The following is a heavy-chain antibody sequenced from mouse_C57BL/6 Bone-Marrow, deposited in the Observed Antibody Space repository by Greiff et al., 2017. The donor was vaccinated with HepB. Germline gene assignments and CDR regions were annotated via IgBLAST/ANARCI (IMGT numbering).Heavy chain of an antibody. V-gene: IGHV1-63*01. D-gene: IGHD1-1*01. Sequence: QVQLKQSGAELVRPGTSVKMSCKASGYTFTNYWLGWVKQRPGHGLEWIGDIYPGGGYTNYNEKFKGKATLTADKYSSTAYMQFSSLTSEDSAIYYCARTYYYGSSSWYFDVWGTGTTVTVSS. J-gene: IGHJ1*03. CDR2: IYPGGGYT. CDR3: ARTYYYGSSSWYFDV. CDR1: GYTFTNYW.